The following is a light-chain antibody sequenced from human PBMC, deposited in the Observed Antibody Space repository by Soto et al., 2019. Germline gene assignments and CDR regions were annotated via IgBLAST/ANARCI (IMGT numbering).Light chain of an antibody. Sequence: EIVLTQSPGTLSLSPGERATLSCRASQSVRSSHLAWYHQMPGQAPSLLIYGASNRATGISDRFSGSGSGTDFTLTISRLEPEDFAVYYCQQYSSSPLTFGGGTKVEIK. J-gene: IGKJ4*01. V-gene: IGKV3-20*01. CDR3: QQYSSSPLT. CDR2: GAS. CDR1: QSVRSSH.